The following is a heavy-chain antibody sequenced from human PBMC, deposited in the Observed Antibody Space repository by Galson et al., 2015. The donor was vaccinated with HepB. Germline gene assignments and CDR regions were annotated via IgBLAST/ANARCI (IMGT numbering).Heavy chain of an antibody. D-gene: IGHD2-2*01. J-gene: IGHJ4*02. CDR2: IYPGDSDT. V-gene: IGHV5-51*03. CDR3: ARRDCSSTSCYSFDF. Sequence: QSGAEVKKSGESLKISCKGTGYSFTTYWIGWVRQMPGKGLECMGFIYPGDSDTRYSPSFQGQVTISADKSTSTAYLQWSSLKASDTAMYYCARRDCSSTSCYSFDFWGQGTLVTVSS. CDR1: GYSFTTYW.